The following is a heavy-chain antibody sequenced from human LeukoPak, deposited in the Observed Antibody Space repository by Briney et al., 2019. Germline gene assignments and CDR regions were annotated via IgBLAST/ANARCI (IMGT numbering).Heavy chain of an antibody. CDR1: GGAISSGGYS. V-gene: IGHV4-30-2*01. J-gene: IGHJ3*02. D-gene: IGHD1-14*01. Sequence: SETLSLTCAVSGGAISSGGYSWSWIRQPPGKGLEWNGYIYHSGSTYYNPSLKRRVTISVDRSKNQFSLNLSSVTAADTAVYYCARSGRVYDAFDIWGQGAMVTVSS. CDR3: ARSGRVYDAFDI. CDR2: IYHSGST.